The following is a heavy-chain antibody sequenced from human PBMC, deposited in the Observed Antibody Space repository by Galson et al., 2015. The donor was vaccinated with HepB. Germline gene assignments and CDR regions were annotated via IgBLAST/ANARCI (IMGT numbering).Heavy chain of an antibody. D-gene: IGHD6-13*01. CDR2: VSASNGET. Sequence: SVKVSCKASGYTFTSYGISWVRQAPGQGLEWVGWVSASNGETNFAQKFQGRVTMSTDTSTTTVHMEVLSLRSDDTAVYFCARDKGIAGADTFDYWGQGTLVTVSS. V-gene: IGHV1-18*01. J-gene: IGHJ4*02. CDR3: ARDKGIAGADTFDY. CDR1: GYTFTSYG.